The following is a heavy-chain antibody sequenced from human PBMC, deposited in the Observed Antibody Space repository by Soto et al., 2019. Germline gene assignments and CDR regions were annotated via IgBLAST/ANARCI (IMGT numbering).Heavy chain of an antibody. D-gene: IGHD6-13*01. CDR1: GASMNSYH. J-gene: IGHJ5*02. Sequence: SETLSLTCTVSGASMNSYHWSWIRQPAGKGLEWIGHIHISGSTNYNPSLKSRVTMSVDTSTNQFSLRLMSLTAADTAVYYCARDEGVAASGLTWFEPWGHGSLVTVSS. CDR3: ARDEGVAASGLTWFEP. V-gene: IGHV4-4*07. CDR2: IHISGST.